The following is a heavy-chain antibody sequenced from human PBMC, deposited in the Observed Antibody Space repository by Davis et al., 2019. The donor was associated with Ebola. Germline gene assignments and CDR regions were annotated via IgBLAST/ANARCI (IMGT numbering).Heavy chain of an antibody. J-gene: IGHJ6*03. CDR1: GFTFSSYA. V-gene: IGHV3-23*01. Sequence: GGSLRLSCAASGFTFSSYAMSWVRQAPGKGLEWVSAISGSGANTYYADSVKGRFTISRDNAKSSLYLQMNSLRAEDTAVYYCARDIVVVPAATKWAHYYYYYMDVWGKGTTVTVSS. CDR2: ISGSGANT. CDR3: ARDIVVVPAATKWAHYYYYYMDV. D-gene: IGHD2-2*01.